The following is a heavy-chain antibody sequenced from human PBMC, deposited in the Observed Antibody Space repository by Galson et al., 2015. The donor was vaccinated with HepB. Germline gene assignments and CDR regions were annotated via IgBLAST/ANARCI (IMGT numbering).Heavy chain of an antibody. CDR1: GYTFTSYG. CDR3: ARYYDFHPSDWFDP. CDR2: ISAYNGNT. V-gene: IGHV1-18*01. J-gene: IGHJ5*02. Sequence: SVKVSCKASGYTFTSYGISWVRQAPGQGLEWMGWISAYNGNTNYAQKLQGRVTMTTDTSTSTAYMELRSLRSDDTAVYYCARYYDFHPSDWFDPWGQGTLVTVSS. D-gene: IGHD3-3*01.